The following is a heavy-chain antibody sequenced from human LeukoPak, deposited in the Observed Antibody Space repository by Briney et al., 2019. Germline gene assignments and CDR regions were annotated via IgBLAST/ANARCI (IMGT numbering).Heavy chain of an antibody. J-gene: IGHJ4*02. CDR1: GYTFTSYA. CDR2: VNAGNGNT. V-gene: IGHV1-3*01. Sequence: ASVKVSCKASGYTFTSYAMHWVRQAPGQRLEWMGWVNAGNGNTKYSQKFQGRVTITRDTSASTAYMELSSLRSEDTAVYYCARGRGATRLYTKYYFDYWGQGTLVTVSS. CDR3: ARGRGATRLYTKYYFDY. D-gene: IGHD1-26*01.